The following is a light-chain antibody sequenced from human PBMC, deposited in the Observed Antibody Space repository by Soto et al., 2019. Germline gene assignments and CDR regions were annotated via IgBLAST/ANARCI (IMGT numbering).Light chain of an antibody. V-gene: IGKV1-39*01. CDR1: QSISSY. J-gene: IGKJ4*01. CDR3: QQSYSTLLLT. Sequence: DIQMTRSPSSLSASVGDRVTITCPASQSISSYLNWYQQKPGKAPKLLIYAASSLQSGVPSRFSGSGSGTDFTLTISSLQPEDFATYYCQQSYSTLLLTFGGGTKVEIK. CDR2: AAS.